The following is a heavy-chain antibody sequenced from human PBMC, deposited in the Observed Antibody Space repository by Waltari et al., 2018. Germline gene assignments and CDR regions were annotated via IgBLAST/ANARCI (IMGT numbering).Heavy chain of an antibody. Sequence: EVQLVESGGGWVQPGGTLTPSCAAPGFIFSRHWMSWVRPAPGKGPEWVANMNEDGSDIYYVDSVKGRFSISRDNAKNSLYLQMNSLRADDTAIYYCARDMGIYTNYVTYWGQGTLVTVSS. CDR1: GFIFSRHW. J-gene: IGHJ4*02. V-gene: IGHV3-7*01. CDR3: ARDMGIYTNYVTY. CDR2: MNEDGSDI. D-gene: IGHD3-16*01.